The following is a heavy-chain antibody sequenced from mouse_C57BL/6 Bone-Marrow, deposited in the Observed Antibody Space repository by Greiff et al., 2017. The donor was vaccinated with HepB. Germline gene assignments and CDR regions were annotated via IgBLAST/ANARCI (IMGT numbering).Heavy chain of an antibody. Sequence: VQLQQSDAELVKPGASVKISCKVSGYTFTDHTIHWMKQRPEQGLEWIGYIYPRDGSTKYNEKFKGKATLTADKSSSTAYMQLNSLTSEASAVYFCARMGWLLLYYFDYWGQGTTLTVSS. CDR1: GYTFTDHT. J-gene: IGHJ2*01. CDR2: IYPRDGST. CDR3: ARMGWLLLYYFDY. V-gene: IGHV1-78*01. D-gene: IGHD2-3*01.